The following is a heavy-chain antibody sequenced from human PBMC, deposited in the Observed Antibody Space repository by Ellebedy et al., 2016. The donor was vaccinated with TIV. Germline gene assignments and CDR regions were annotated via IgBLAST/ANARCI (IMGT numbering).Heavy chain of an antibody. Sequence: GGSLRLSCAASGFTFSSYSMNWVRQAPGKGLEWVSSISSSSSYIYYADSVKGRFTISRDNAKNSLYLQMNSLRAEDTAVYYCARSIVMVRGVFDYWGQGTLVTVSS. D-gene: IGHD3-10*01. CDR3: ARSIVMVRGVFDY. CDR1: GFTFSSYS. V-gene: IGHV3-21*01. J-gene: IGHJ4*02. CDR2: ISSSSSYI.